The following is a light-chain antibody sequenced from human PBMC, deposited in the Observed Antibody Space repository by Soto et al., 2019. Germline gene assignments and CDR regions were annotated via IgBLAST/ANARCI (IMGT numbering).Light chain of an antibody. CDR1: SFNIGSNS. CDR3: AAWDTTLNGFV. Sequence: QSVLTQPPSASGTPGQRVTISCSGSSFNIGSNSVSWYQQLPGTAPKLLVYDNNRRPSGVPDRFSGSKSGTSASLAISGLQSEDEADYFCAAWDTTLNGFVFGTGTKLTVL. J-gene: IGLJ1*01. V-gene: IGLV1-44*01. CDR2: DNN.